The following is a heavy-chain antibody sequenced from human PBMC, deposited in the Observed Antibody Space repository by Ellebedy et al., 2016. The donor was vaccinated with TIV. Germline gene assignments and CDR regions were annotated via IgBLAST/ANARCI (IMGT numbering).Heavy chain of an antibody. D-gene: IGHD5-24*01. CDR3: ARISTSGRGADQSFQH. J-gene: IGHJ1*01. V-gene: IGHV5-51*01. CDR1: GYYFTAYW. Sequence: KVSCKASGYYFTAYWIGWVRQMPGKGLEWMGIIYPTDSDTRYSPSFQGQVTISADKSLNTAFLQWSSLRASDTAIYYCARISTSGRGADQSFQHWGQGTLVTVSS. CDR2: IYPTDSDT.